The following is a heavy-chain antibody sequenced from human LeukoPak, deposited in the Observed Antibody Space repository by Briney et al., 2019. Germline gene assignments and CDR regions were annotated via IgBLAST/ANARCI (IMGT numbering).Heavy chain of an antibody. V-gene: IGHV1-2*02. D-gene: IGHD6-6*01. Sequence: ASVKVSYKASGHTFTGYYMHWVRQASGQGLEWMGWINPNSGGTNYAQKFQGRVTMTRDTSISTAYMELSRLRSDDTAVYYCAKENVYSSSSGSNWFDPWGQGTLITVAS. CDR1: GHTFTGYY. CDR2: INPNSGGT. J-gene: IGHJ5*02. CDR3: AKENVYSSSSGSNWFDP.